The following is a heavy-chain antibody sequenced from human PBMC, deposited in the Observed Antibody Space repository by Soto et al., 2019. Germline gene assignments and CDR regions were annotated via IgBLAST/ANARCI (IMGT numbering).Heavy chain of an antibody. CDR2: IYHSGST. CDR1: GGSISSSNW. CDR3: ARRAGGGYYYYGMDV. Sequence: SDTLSLTCAVSGGSISSSNWWSWVRQPPGKGLEWIGEIYHSGSTNYNPSLKSRVTISVDKSKNQFSLKLSSVTAADTAMYYCARRAGGGYYYYGMDVWGQGTTVTVSS. J-gene: IGHJ6*02. V-gene: IGHV4-4*02. D-gene: IGHD3-10*01.